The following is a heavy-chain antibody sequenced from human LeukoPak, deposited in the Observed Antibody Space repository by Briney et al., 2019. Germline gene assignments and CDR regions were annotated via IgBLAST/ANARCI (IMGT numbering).Heavy chain of an antibody. D-gene: IGHD3-3*01. CDR3: ARDRGTIFGVDY. V-gene: IGHV4-61*08. J-gene: IGHJ4*02. Sequence: SETLSLTCTVSGGSISSGGYYWSWIRQPPGKGLEWIGYIYYSGSTNYNPSLKSRVTISVDTSKNQFSLKLSSVTAADTAVYYCARDRGTIFGVDYWGQGTLVTVSS. CDR2: IYYSGST. CDR1: GGSISSGGYY.